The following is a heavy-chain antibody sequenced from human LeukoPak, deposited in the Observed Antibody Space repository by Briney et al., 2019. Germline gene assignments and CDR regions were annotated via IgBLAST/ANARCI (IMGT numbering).Heavy chain of an antibody. CDR1: GGSFSGYY. D-gene: IGHD6-13*01. CDR3: ARAGESIAAAAFDY. J-gene: IGHJ4*02. Sequence: PSETLSLTCAVYGGSFSGYYWSWIRQPPGKGLEWIGEINHSGSTNYNPSLKSRVTISVDTSKNQFSLKLSSVTAADTAVYYCARAGESIAAAAFDYWGQGTLVTVSS. CDR2: INHSGST. V-gene: IGHV4-34*01.